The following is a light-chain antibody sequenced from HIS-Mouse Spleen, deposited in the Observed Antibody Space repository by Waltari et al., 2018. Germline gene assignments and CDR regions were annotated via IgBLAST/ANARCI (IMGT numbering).Light chain of an antibody. CDR1: SSDVGSYNL. V-gene: IGLV2-23*01. J-gene: IGLJ3*02. CDR2: EGS. CDR3: CSYAGSSTWV. Sequence: QSALTQPASVSGSPGQSITISCTGTSSDVGSYNLVSWYQQHPGKAPKLMIYEGSKRPSGVSNPFSGSKAGNTASLTISGLQAEDGADYYRCSYAGSSTWVFGGGTKLTVL.